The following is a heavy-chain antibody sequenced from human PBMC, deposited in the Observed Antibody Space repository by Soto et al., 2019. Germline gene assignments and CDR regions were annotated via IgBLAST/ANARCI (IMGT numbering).Heavy chain of an antibody. CDR2: IIPIFGTA. CDR3: APIAFGIAAAGTG. V-gene: IGHV1-69*06. CDR1: GGTFSSYA. Sequence: QVQLVQSGAEVKKPGSSVKVSCKASGGTFSSYAISWVRQAPGQGLEWRGGIIPIFGTANYAKKFQGRVTITADKSTSTAYMELSSLRSEDKAVYYCAPIAFGIAAAGTGWGQGTLVTVYS. D-gene: IGHD6-13*01. J-gene: IGHJ4*02.